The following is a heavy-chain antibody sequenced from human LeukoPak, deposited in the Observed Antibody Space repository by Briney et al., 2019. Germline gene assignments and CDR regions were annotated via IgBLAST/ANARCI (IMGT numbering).Heavy chain of an antibody. V-gene: IGHV4-34*01. Sequence: PSETLSLTCAVYGGSFSGYYWSWIRQPPGKGLEWIGEINHSGSTNYNPSLKSRVTISVDTSKNQFSLKLSSVTAADTAVYYCARGLYYYDSSGYFSTPHYFDYWGQGTLVTVSS. CDR1: GGSFSGYY. J-gene: IGHJ4*02. CDR2: INHSGST. D-gene: IGHD3-22*01. CDR3: ARGLYYYDSSGYFSTPHYFDY.